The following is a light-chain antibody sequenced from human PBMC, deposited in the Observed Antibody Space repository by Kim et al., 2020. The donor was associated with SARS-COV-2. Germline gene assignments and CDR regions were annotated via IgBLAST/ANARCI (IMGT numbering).Light chain of an antibody. CDR3: QQRYNWPWT. J-gene: IGKJ1*01. Sequence: WSPGDRSTLSCRASQSVSSHLAWYQQKPGQAPRLLVYDASSRATGVPARFSGSGSGTDFTLTISSLEPEDFAVYFCQQRYNWPWTFGQGTKVDIK. CDR2: DAS. CDR1: QSVSSH. V-gene: IGKV3-11*01.